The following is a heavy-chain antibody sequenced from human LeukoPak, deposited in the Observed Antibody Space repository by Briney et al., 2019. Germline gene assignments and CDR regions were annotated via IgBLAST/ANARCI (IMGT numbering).Heavy chain of an antibody. J-gene: IGHJ6*03. Sequence: SETLSLTCTVSGVSISSYSWRWIRQPPGKGLEWIGYIYYSGSANYNPSLKSRVTMSVDTSKNQFSLKLSSVTAADTAVYYCARGGSGSSRYYYYMDVWGKGTTVTVSS. V-gene: IGHV4-59*01. D-gene: IGHD3-10*01. CDR1: GVSISSYS. CDR2: IYYSGSA. CDR3: ARGGSGSSRYYYYMDV.